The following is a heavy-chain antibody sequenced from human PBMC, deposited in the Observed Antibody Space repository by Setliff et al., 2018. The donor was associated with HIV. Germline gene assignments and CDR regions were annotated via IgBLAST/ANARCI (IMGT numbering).Heavy chain of an antibody. CDR2: IRSIGHYGTI. D-gene: IGHD3-3*01. Sequence: GGSLRLSCTASGFTFGDYAMGWVRQAPGKGLEWVSLIRSIGHYGTIEYAASVRGRFTISRDNSKKSLYLQMNSLKTEDTAVYYCAREGNFWRVFDPWGQGTLVTVSS. V-gene: IGHV3-49*04. CDR1: GFTFGDYA. CDR3: AREGNFWRVFDP. J-gene: IGHJ5*02.